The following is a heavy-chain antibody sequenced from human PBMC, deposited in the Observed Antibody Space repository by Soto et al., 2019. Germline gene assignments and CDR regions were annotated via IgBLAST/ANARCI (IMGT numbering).Heavy chain of an antibody. Sequence: PSETLSLTCTVSGDSVNSGTYCLIGIRQPPGKGLEYIGYVYSIGKTDYNPSLRGRVTISVDSSKNQFSLNLSSVTAADTAIYYCVRTNSRGEWDVWYWGQGTLVTVSS. V-gene: IGHV4-61*01. D-gene: IGHD3-22*01. CDR3: VRTNSRGEWDVWY. CDR1: GDSVNSGTYC. J-gene: IGHJ4*02. CDR2: VYSIGKT.